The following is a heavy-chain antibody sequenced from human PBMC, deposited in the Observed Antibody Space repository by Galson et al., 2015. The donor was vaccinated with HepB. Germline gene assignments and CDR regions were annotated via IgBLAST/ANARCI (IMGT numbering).Heavy chain of an antibody. D-gene: IGHD2-2*01. CDR1: GGTFSGYV. J-gene: IGHJ3*02. CDR2: IFPVFTTT. CDR3: ARGCSSTICESDPDAFDI. Sequence: SVKVSCKASGGTFSGYVIIWVRQAHGQGLEWMGSIFPVFTTTNYAQKFQGRVTITADKSTNTAYMDLDSLRSEDTAVYYCARGCSSTICESDPDAFDIWGQGTMVTV. V-gene: IGHV1-69*06.